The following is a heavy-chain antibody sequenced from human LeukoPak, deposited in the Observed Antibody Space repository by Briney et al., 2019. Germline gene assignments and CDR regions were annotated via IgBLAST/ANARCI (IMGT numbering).Heavy chain of an antibody. V-gene: IGHV3-23*01. CDR2: ISTVGGGT. J-gene: IGHJ4*02. CDR3: ARSRSGGYSYGLDY. Sequence: GGSLRLSCAASGFTFSNCVMSWVRQAPEKGLEWVSTISTVGGGTYYADSVKGRFTISRDNSKNTLHLQMNSLRAEDTAVYYCARSRSGGYSYGLDYWGQGTPVTVSS. CDR1: GFTFSNCV. D-gene: IGHD5-18*01.